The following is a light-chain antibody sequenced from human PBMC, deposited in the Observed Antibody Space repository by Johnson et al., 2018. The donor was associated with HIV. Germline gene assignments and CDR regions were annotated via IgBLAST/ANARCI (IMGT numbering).Light chain of an antibody. V-gene: IGLV1-51*02. Sequence: QSVLTQPPSVSAAPGQKVTISCSGSSSNIGNNYVSWYQQLPGTAPKFLIYENNKRPSVIPDPFSGSKSGTSATLGIPGLQPGDEGDYYCGTWDSSLSAVVFGTGTKVTVL. CDR1: SSNIGNNY. CDR2: ENN. J-gene: IGLJ1*01. CDR3: GTWDSSLSAVV.